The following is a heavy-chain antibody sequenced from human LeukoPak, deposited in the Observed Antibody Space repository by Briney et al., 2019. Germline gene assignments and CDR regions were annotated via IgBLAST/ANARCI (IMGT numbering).Heavy chain of an antibody. D-gene: IGHD5-18*01. CDR3: ASDFTAMFTGFDY. CDR1: GYTLTELS. CDR2: FDPEDGET. J-gene: IGHJ4*02. V-gene: IGHV1-24*01. Sequence: ASVKVSCKVSGYTLTELSMHWVRQAPGEGLEWMGGFDPEDGETIYAQKFQGRVTMTEDTSTDTAYMELSSLRSEDTAVYYCASDFTAMFTGFDYWAREPWSPSPQ.